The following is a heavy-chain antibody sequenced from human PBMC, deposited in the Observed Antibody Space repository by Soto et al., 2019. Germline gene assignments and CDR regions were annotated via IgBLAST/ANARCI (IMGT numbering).Heavy chain of an antibody. D-gene: IGHD6-6*01. CDR3: AKDLTVAARPNYYYGMDV. CDR2: ISYDGSNK. CDR1: GFTFSSYG. J-gene: IGHJ6*02. Sequence: GGSLRLSCAASGFTFSSYGMHWVRQAPGKGLEWVAVISYDGSNKYYADSVKGRFTISRDNSKNTLYLQMNSLRAEDTAVYYCAKDLTVAARPNYYYGMDVWGQGTTVTVSS. V-gene: IGHV3-30*18.